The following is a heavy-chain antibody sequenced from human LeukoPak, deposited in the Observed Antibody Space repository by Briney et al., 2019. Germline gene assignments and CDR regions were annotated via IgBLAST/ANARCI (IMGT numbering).Heavy chain of an antibody. CDR1: GFTFSGYA. D-gene: IGHD3-22*01. CDR2: ISDNGGRT. Sequence: PGGSLRLSCADSGFTFSGYAMSWVRQAPGKGLEWVSTISDNGGRTYYADSVKGRFTISRDNSKNTLFLQMNSLRAEDSAVYYCATDREGDPSAYYLVGGQGTLITVSS. V-gene: IGHV3-23*01. CDR3: ATDREGDPSAYYLV. J-gene: IGHJ4*02.